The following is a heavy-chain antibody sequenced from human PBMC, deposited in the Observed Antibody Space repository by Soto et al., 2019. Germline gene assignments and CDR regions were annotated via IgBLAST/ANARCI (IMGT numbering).Heavy chain of an antibody. D-gene: IGHD7-27*01. CDR3: ARGPNWGYPFDS. CDR2: LIPLFGTT. V-gene: IGHV1-69*06. Sequence: QVQLVQSGAEVKKPGSSVKVSCEASGGTFSGHAISWVRQAPGQGPEWMGGLIPLFGTTQHAQNFQDRLTITADKSTSTAYMELTRLRFEDTAIYYCARGPNWGYPFDSRGQGTLVTVSS. CDR1: GGTFSGHA. J-gene: IGHJ4*02.